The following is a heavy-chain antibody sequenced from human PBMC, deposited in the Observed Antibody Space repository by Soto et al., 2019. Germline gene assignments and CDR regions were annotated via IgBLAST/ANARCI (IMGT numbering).Heavy chain of an antibody. CDR3: ARWLQLRPLDY. J-gene: IGHJ4*02. V-gene: IGHV1-18*01. Sequence: GASVKVSCKASGYTFTSFGIGWVRQAPGQGLEYMGWITVYNGNTNYAQKFQDRVTMTVDTSTSTAYMELRSLKSADTGVYYCARWLQLRPLDYWGQGTLVTVSS. CDR2: ITVYNGNT. CDR1: GYTFTSFG. D-gene: IGHD5-12*01.